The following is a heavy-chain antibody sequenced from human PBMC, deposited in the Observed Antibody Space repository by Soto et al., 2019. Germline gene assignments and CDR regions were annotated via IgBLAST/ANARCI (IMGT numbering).Heavy chain of an antibody. CDR3: ARDRVKEQLVAYNGMDV. Sequence: APVNVSCKASGDAFSRDAISWVRQEPGQGLEWMGGIIPIFGTANYAQKFQGRVTITADESTSTAYMELSSLRSEDTAVYYCARDRVKEQLVAYNGMDVWGQGTTVTVSS. J-gene: IGHJ6*02. V-gene: IGHV1-69*13. D-gene: IGHD6-6*01. CDR1: GDAFSRDA. CDR2: IIPIFGTA.